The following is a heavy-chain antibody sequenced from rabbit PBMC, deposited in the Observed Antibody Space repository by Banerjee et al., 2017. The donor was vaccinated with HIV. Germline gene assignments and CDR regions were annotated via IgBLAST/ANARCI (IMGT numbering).Heavy chain of an antibody. CDR1: GFSFSSYY. CDR3: ARDAGYAGSNL. D-gene: IGHD4-2*01. V-gene: IGHV1S40*01. Sequence: QSLEESGGDLVKPGASLTLTCTASGFSFSSYYMCWVRQAPGKGLEWIACINTSSGNTVYASWAKGRFTISKTSSTTVTLQMTSLTAADTATYFCARDAGYAGSNLWGPGTLVTVS. CDR2: INTSSGNT. J-gene: IGHJ4*01.